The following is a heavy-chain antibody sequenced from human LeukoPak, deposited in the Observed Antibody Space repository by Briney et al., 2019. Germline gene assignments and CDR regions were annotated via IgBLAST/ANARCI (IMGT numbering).Heavy chain of an antibody. D-gene: IGHD3-22*01. CDR3: ARDPASPPYDSSGYSHNY. CDR2: IYSGGST. Sequence: GGSLRLSCAASGFTVSSNYMSWVRQAPGKGLEWVSVIYSGGSTYYADSVEGRFTISRDNSKNTLYLQMNSLRAEDTAVYYCARDPASPPYDSSGYSHNYWGQGTLVTVSS. J-gene: IGHJ4*02. V-gene: IGHV3-66*01. CDR1: GFTVSSNY.